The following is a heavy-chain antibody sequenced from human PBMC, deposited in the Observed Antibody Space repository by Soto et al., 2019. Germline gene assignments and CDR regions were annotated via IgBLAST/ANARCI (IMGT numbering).Heavy chain of an antibody. CDR1: GFTFSSYS. J-gene: IGHJ6*02. D-gene: IGHD3-3*01. CDR3: ARAPYYDFWSGYYVMLGYYYGMDV. Sequence: EVQLVESGGGLVKPGGSLRLSCAASGFTFSSYSMNWVRQAPGKGLEWVSSISSSSSYIYYADSVKGRFTISRDNAKNSLYLQRNSLRAEDTAVYYCARAPYYDFWSGYYVMLGYYYGMDVWGQGTTVTVSS. CDR2: ISSSSSYI. V-gene: IGHV3-21*01.